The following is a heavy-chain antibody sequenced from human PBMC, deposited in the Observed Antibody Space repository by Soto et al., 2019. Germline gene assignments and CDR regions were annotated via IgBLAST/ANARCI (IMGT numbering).Heavy chain of an antibody. J-gene: IGHJ4*02. CDR3: ARDEGQQLAPAFDY. CDR2: IHYSGST. Sequence: PSETLSLTCTVSGGSISSYFWSWMRQPPGKGLEWIGYIHYSGSTNYNPSLKSRVTMSLDTSKGQFSLKLSSVTAADTAVYYCARDEGQQLAPAFDYWGQGTLVTVSS. CDR1: GGSISSYF. D-gene: IGHD6-13*01. V-gene: IGHV4-59*01.